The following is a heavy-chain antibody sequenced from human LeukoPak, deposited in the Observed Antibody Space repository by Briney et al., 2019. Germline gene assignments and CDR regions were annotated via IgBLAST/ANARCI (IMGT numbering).Heavy chain of an antibody. CDR2: IYYSGST. CDR3: ARGQFPYYYGMDV. D-gene: IGHD2-21*01. CDR1: GGSISNYY. J-gene: IGHJ6*02. V-gene: IGHV4-59*01. Sequence: SETLSLTCTVSGGSISNYYWTWIRQPPGKGLEWIGYIYYSGSTNYNPSLKSRVTISVDTSKNQFSLKLSSVTAADTAVYYCARGQFPYYYGMDVWGQGTTVTVSS.